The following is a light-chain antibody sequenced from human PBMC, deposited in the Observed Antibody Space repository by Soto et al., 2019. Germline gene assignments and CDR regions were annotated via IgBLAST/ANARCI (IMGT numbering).Light chain of an antibody. J-gene: IGLJ2*01. CDR1: SGHSSYA. Sequence: QPVLTQSPSASASLGASVKLTCTLSSGHSSYAIAWHQQQPERSPRYLMKLNSDGSHNKGDGIPDRFSGSSSGAERYLTISSLQSEDEADYYCQTWGTGIVVFGGGTKLTVL. CDR3: QTWGTGIVV. V-gene: IGLV4-69*01. CDR2: LNSDGSH.